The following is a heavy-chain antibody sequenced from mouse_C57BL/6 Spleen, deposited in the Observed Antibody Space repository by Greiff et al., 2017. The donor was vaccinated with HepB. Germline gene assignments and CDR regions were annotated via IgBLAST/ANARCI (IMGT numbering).Heavy chain of an antibody. CDR3: ATVDDY. J-gene: IGHJ2*01. CDR1: GYAFSSSW. Sequence: VQRVESGPELVKPGASVKISCKASGYAFSSSWMNWVKQRPGKGLEWIGRIYPGDGDTNYNGKFKGKATLTADKSSSTAYMQLSSLTSEDSAVYFCATVDDYWGQGTTLTVSS. CDR2: IYPGDGDT. V-gene: IGHV1-82*01. D-gene: IGHD1-1*01.